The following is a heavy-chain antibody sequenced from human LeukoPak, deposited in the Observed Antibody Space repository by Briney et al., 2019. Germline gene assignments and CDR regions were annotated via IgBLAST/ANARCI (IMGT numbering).Heavy chain of an antibody. CDR1: GGSISSSSYY. CDR2: IYYSGST. Sequence: SETLSLTCTVSGGSISSSSYYWGWIRQPPGKGLEWIGSIYYSGSTYYNPSLKSRVTISVDTSKNQFSLKLSSVTAADTAVYYCARGQYSSSWVNYYYMDVWGKGTTVTVSS. J-gene: IGHJ6*03. V-gene: IGHV4-39*07. CDR3: ARGQYSSSWVNYYYMDV. D-gene: IGHD6-6*01.